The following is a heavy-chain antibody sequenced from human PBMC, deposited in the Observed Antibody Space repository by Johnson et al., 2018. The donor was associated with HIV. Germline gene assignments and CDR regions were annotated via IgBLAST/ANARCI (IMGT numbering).Heavy chain of an antibody. J-gene: IGHJ3*02. CDR2: ISYDGSHE. CDR1: GFTFSSCG. Sequence: QVQLVESGGGVVQPRRSLRLSCVASGFTFSSCGMHWVRQAPGKGLEWVALISYDGSHEYYGDSMKGRFTISRDNSKNTLYLKMNSLRPEDTAVYYCTKGREWELNGGAFDIWGQGTMVTISA. D-gene: IGHD1-26*01. V-gene: IGHV3-30*18. CDR3: TKGREWELNGGAFDI.